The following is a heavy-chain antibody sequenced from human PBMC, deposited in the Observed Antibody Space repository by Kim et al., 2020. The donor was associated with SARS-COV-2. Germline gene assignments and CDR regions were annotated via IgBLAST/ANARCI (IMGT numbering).Heavy chain of an antibody. Sequence: SETLSLTCTVSGGSVSSGSYYWSWIRQPPGKGLEWIGYIYYSGSTNYNPSLKSRVTISVDTSKNQFSLKLSSVTAADTAVYYCARDSIVGAMVSSWYFDLWGRGTLVTVSS. J-gene: IGHJ2*01. CDR3: ARDSIVGAMVSSWYFDL. CDR2: IYYSGST. CDR1: GGSVSSGSYY. V-gene: IGHV4-61*01. D-gene: IGHD1-26*01.